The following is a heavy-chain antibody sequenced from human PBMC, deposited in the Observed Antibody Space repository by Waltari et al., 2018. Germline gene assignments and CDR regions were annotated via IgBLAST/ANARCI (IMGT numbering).Heavy chain of an antibody. CDR2: IYYSGST. J-gene: IGHJ4*03. CDR1: GGSISSGDYY. D-gene: IGHD3-10*01. Sequence: QVQLQESGPGLVKPSQTLSLTCTVSGGSISSGDYYWSWIRQPPGKGLEWIGYIYYSGSTYYNPDLKSRVTISVDTSKNQFSLKLSSVTAADTAVYYCAREYYYGSGSYYPGRYYVDYWGQGTMVTVSS. V-gene: IGHV4-30-4*08. CDR3: AREYYYGSGSYYPGRYYVDY.